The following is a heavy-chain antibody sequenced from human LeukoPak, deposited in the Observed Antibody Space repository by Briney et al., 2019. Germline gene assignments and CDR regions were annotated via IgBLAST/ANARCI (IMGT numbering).Heavy chain of an antibody. Sequence: GGSLRLSCAASGFTFSSYGMHWVRQAPGKGLEWVAVISYDGSNKYYADSVKGRFTISRDNSKNTLYLQMNSLRAVDTAVYYCAKGSSIVATILGYWGQGTLVTVSS. CDR3: AKGSSIVATILGY. J-gene: IGHJ4*02. CDR1: GFTFSSYG. CDR2: ISYDGSNK. V-gene: IGHV3-30*18. D-gene: IGHD5-12*01.